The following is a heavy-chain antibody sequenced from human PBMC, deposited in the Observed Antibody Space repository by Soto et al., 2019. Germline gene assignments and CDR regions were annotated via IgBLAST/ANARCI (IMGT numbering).Heavy chain of an antibody. CDR3: ERVGAHFGEFDYFDY. Sequence: GVSLRLSCSASGFPFSSYSMNWVRQAPGKGLEWVSSISRNSDYTFYSDLVKGRFIISRDNARTSLHFHMNSLRAEDTAVYYCERVGAHFGEFDYFDYWAQGA. CDR1: GFPFSSYS. D-gene: IGHD3-10*01. V-gene: IGHV3-21*01. CDR2: ISRNSDYT. J-gene: IGHJ4*02.